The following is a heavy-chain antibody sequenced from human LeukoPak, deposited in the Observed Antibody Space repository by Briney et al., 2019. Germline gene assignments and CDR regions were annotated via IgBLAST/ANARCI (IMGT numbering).Heavy chain of an antibody. J-gene: IGHJ4*02. CDR3: AKGGSYRSQPYFDY. D-gene: IGHD3-16*02. V-gene: IGHV3-23*01. CDR2: TSSSDAGT. Sequence: GGSLRLSCAASGFTLSTYAMSWVRQTPGKGLEWVAATSSSDAGTYHADSVRGRFTISRDNSKNTLYLQMNSLRAEDAAVYFCAKGGSYRSQPYFDYWGQGTPVTVSS. CDR1: GFTLSTYA.